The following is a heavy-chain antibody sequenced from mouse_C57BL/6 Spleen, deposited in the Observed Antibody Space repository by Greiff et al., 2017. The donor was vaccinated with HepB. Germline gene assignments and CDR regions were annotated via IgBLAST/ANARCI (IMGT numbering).Heavy chain of an antibody. J-gene: IGHJ2*01. CDR3: ARLGPDGYYFDY. CDR2: ISSGGSYT. Sequence: EVMLVESGGDLVKPGGSLKLSCAASGFTFSSYGMSWVRQTPDKRLEWVATISSGGSYTYYPDSVKGRFTISRDNAKNTLYLQMSSLKSEDTAMYYCARLGPDGYYFDYWGQGTTLTVSS. D-gene: IGHD2-3*01. CDR1: GFTFSSYG. V-gene: IGHV5-6*01.